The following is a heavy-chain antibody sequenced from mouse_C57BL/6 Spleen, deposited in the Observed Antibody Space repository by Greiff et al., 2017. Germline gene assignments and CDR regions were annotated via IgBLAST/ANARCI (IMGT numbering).Heavy chain of an antibody. CDR3: ARPLFYDGYQAWFAY. J-gene: IGHJ3*01. CDR1: GYTFTEYT. CDR2: FYPGSGSI. V-gene: IGHV1-62-2*01. Sequence: QVQLQQSGAELVKPGASVKLSCKASGYTFTEYTIHWVKQRSGQGLEWIGWFYPGSGSIKYNEKFKDKDTLTADKSSSTVYMELSRLTSEDSAVXFCARPLFYDGYQAWFAYWGQGTLVTVSA. D-gene: IGHD2-3*01.